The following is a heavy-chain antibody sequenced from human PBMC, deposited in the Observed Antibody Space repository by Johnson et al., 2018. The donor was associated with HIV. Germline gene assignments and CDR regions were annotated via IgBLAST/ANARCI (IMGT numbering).Heavy chain of an antibody. CDR2: INSDGSST. J-gene: IGHJ3*02. Sequence: VQLVESGGGLVQPGGSLRLSCAASGFTFSSYWMHWVRQAPGKGLVWVSRINSDGSSTSYADSVMGRFTISRDNSKNTLYLQMNSLRAEDTAVYYCARETAGATNDAFDIWGQGTMVTVSS. CDR1: GFTFSSYW. D-gene: IGHD1-26*01. V-gene: IGHV3-74*01. CDR3: ARETAGATNDAFDI.